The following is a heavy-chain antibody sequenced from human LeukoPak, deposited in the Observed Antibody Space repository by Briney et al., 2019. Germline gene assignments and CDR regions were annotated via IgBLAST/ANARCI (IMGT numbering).Heavy chain of an antibody. CDR3: ARDRYYGSGSSNWFDP. J-gene: IGHJ5*02. V-gene: IGHV3-11*01. Sequence: GGSLRLSCAASGFTFSDYYMSWIRQAPGKGLEWVSYISSSGSTIYYADSVKGRFTISRDNAKNSLYLQMNSLRAEDTAVYYCARDRYYGSGSSNWFDPWGQGTLVTVSS. D-gene: IGHD3-10*01. CDR1: GFTFSDYY. CDR2: ISSSGSTI.